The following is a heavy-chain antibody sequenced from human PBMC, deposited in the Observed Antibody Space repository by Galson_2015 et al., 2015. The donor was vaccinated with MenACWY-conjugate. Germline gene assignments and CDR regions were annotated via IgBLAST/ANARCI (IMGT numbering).Heavy chain of an antibody. CDR2: IKEDGSVK. CDR3: ARDPGYSYGYYYYYGMDV. D-gene: IGHD5-18*01. CDR1: GFTFTDFW. V-gene: IGHV3-7*01. J-gene: IGHJ6*02. Sequence: SLRLSCAASGFTFTDFWMSWVRQAPGKGLEWVANIKEDGSVKYYLDSVRGRFTISRDNAKNSLYLQMNSLRDEDTAVYYCARDPGYSYGYYYYYGMDVWGQGTTVTVSS.